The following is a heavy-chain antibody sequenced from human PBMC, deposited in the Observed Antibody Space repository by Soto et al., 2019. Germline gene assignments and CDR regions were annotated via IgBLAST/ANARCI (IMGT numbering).Heavy chain of an antibody. V-gene: IGHV1-69*12. Sequence: QVQLVQSGAEVKKPGSSVKVSCKASGGTFRTSAISWVRQAPGQGLEWVGGIMPVFRRPKYAQNFQDRVTITADESTSTAYMELNSLRSDDTAVYYCARDKDRLQLGGNYSFILAVWGQGTGVTVSS. D-gene: IGHD1-7*01. J-gene: IGHJ6*02. CDR2: IMPVFRRP. CDR3: ARDKDRLQLGGNYSFILAV. CDR1: GGTFRTSA.